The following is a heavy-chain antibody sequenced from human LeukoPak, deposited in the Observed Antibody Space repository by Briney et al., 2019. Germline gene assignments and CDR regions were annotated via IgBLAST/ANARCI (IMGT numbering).Heavy chain of an antibody. V-gene: IGHV3-53*01. CDR3: ARRAGAYSHPYDY. J-gene: IGHJ4*02. Sequence: GGSLRLSCTVSGFPFISNSMSWVRQAPGKGLEWVSFIYSDNTHYSDSVKGRFTISRDNSKNTLYLQMNSLRAEDTAVYYCARRAGAYSHPYDYWGQGTLVTVSS. D-gene: IGHD4/OR15-4a*01. CDR1: GFPFISNS. CDR2: IYSDNT.